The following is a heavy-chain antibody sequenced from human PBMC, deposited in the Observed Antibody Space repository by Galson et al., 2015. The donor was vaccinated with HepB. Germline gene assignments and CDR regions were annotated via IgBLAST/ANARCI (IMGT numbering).Heavy chain of an antibody. J-gene: IGHJ4*02. CDR1: GDSISSGSYY. CDR2: INHVGST. CDR3: ARGFTPGGRGFDRFDY. D-gene: IGHD2-8*02. V-gene: IGHV4-39*07. Sequence: LTCTVSGDSISSGSYYWNWIRQFPGKGLEWIGEINHVGSTNHNPSLKSRLTVSIDTSKNQFSLRLTSVTATDTAMYYCARGFTPGGRGFDRFDYWGQGALVAVSS.